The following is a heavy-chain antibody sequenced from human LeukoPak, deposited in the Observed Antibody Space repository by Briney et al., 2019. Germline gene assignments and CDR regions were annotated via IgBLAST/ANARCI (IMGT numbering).Heavy chain of an antibody. CDR3: TSGGYCTSTGCYGVY. CDR2: IRSKTNSYAT. V-gene: IGHV3-73*01. J-gene: IGHJ4*02. CDR1: GFTFSGSA. D-gene: IGHD2-2*01. Sequence: GGSLRLSCAASGFTFSGSAMHWVRQASGKGLDWVGRIRSKTNSYATAYAASVKGRFTISRDDSRNTAYLQMNSLKTEDTGVYYCTSGGYCTSTGCYGVYWGQGTLVTVSS.